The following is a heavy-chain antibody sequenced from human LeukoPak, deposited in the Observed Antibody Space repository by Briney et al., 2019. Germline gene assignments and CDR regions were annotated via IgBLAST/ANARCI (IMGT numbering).Heavy chain of an antibody. CDR3: ATFTREVVAATHPFDY. CDR2: INPNSGGT. J-gene: IGHJ4*02. Sequence: ASVKVSCKASGYTFTGYYMHWVRQAPGQRLEWMGRINPNSGGTNYAQKFQGRVTMTRDTSISTAYMELSRLRSDDTAVYYCATFTREVVAATHPFDYWGQGTLVTVSS. D-gene: IGHD2-15*01. V-gene: IGHV1-2*06. CDR1: GYTFTGYY.